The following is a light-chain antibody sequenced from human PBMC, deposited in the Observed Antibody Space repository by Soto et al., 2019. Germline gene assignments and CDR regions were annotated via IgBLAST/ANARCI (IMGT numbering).Light chain of an antibody. CDR2: GAS. Sequence: ELVLTQSPGTLSLSPGEKATLSCRASQSVISNYLAWYQQKPGQAPRLLIYGASSRATGIPDRFSGSGSETDFTLTISRLEPEDFAVYYCQQYGKTTWTFGQGTRWIS. V-gene: IGKV3-20*01. J-gene: IGKJ1*01. CDR1: QSVISNY. CDR3: QQYGKTTWT.